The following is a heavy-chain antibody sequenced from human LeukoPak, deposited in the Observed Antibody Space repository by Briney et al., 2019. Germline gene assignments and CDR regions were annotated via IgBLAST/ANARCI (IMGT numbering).Heavy chain of an antibody. CDR1: GFTFDDYA. V-gene: IGHV3-9*01. D-gene: IGHD3-9*01. CDR3: ARVYDVLTGGFDH. J-gene: IGHJ4*02. Sequence: QSGGSLRLSCAASGFTFDDYAMHWVRQAPGKGLEWVSGISWNSGSIGYADSVQGRFTISRDNARNILYLQMNSLRAEDTAVYYCARVYDVLTGGFDHWGQGALVTVSS. CDR2: ISWNSGSI.